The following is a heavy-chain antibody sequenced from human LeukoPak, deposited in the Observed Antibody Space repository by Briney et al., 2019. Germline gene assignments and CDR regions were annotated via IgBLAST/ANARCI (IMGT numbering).Heavy chain of an antibody. D-gene: IGHD5-24*01. J-gene: IGHJ3*02. V-gene: IGHV1-69*01. CDR1: GGTFSSYA. Sequence: SVKVSCKASGGTFSSYAISWVRQAPGQGLEWMGGIIPIFGTANYAQKFQGRVTITADESTCTAYMELSSLRSEDTAVYYCARGVPRDGYSYDAFDIWGQGTMVTVS. CDR3: ARGVPRDGYSYDAFDI. CDR2: IIPIFGTA.